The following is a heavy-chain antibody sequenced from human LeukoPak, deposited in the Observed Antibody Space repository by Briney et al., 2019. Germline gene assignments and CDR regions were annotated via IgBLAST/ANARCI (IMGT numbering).Heavy chain of an antibody. CDR3: ASCSGGSCYSGRIDY. J-gene: IGHJ4*02. Sequence: GGSLRLSCAASGFTFSSYSMNWVRQAPGKGQEWVSSISGSSSYIYYADSVKGRFTISRDNAKNSLYLQMNSLRAEDTAVYYCASCSGGSCYSGRIDYWGQGTLVTVS. V-gene: IGHV3-21*01. D-gene: IGHD2-15*01. CDR1: GFTFSSYS. CDR2: ISGSSSYI.